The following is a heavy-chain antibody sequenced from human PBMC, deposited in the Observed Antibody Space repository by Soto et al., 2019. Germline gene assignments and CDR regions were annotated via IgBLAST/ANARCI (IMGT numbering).Heavy chain of an antibody. CDR3: AQSGKWLERNYYYYYMDV. J-gene: IGHJ6*03. CDR2: IYYSGST. Sequence: PSETLSLTCTVSCGSISSSSYYWGWIRQPPGKGLEWIGSIYYSGSTYYNPSLKSRVTISVDTSKNQFSLKLSSVTAADTAVYYCAQSGKWLERNYYYYYMDVWGKGTTVTVSS. CDR1: CGSISSSSYY. D-gene: IGHD6-19*01. V-gene: IGHV4-39*01.